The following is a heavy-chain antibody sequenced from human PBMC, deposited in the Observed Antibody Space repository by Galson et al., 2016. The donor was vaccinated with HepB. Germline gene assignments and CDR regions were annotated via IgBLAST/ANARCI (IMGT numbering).Heavy chain of an antibody. V-gene: IGHV4-61*02. J-gene: IGHJ4*02. CDR3: AGEGSSWYSDY. CDR2: IYTSGST. CDR1: GGSISSGSYY. Sequence: TLSLTCTVSGGSISSGSYYWSWIRQPAGKGLEWIGRIYTSGSTNYNPSLKSRVTISVDTSKNQFSLKLSSVTAADTAVYYCAGEGSSWYSDYWGQGTLVTVSS. D-gene: IGHD6-13*01.